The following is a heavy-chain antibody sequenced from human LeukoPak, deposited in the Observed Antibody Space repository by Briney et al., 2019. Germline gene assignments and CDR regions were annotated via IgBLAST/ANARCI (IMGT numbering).Heavy chain of an antibody. D-gene: IGHD1-26*01. Sequence: PSETLSLTCTVSGGSISSSSYYWGWIRQPPGRGLEWIGSIYYSGGTYYNPSLKSRVTMSVDTSKNQFSLKLSSVTAADTAVYFCARHWRGSYSTSDYWGQGTLVTVSS. CDR1: GGSISSSSYY. J-gene: IGHJ4*02. CDR2: IYYSGGT. CDR3: ARHWRGSYSTSDY. V-gene: IGHV4-39*01.